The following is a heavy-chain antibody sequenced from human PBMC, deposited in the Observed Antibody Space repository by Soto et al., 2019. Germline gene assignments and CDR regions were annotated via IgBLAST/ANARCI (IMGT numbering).Heavy chain of an antibody. CDR2: IFPDDSDT. V-gene: IGHV5-51*01. D-gene: IGHD3-16*01. Sequence: EVQLVQSGAEVKKPGESLKISCKASGFSFTLYWIAWVRQMPGKGLEWMGVIFPDDSDTRYSPSFQGQVTISADKSISTAYLQWSSLKASDTAMYYRARRGKEYDRSFWFDPWGQGTQVTVSS. CDR3: ARRGKEYDRSFWFDP. CDR1: GFSFTLYW. J-gene: IGHJ5*02.